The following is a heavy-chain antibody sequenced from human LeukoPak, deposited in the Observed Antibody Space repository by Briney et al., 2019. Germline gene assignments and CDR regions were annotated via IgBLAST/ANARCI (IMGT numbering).Heavy chain of an antibody. V-gene: IGHV4-59*01. CDR1: GGSISSYY. Sequence: PSETLSLTCTVSGGSISSYYWSWIRQPPGKGLEWIGYIYYSGSTNYNPSLRSRVTISVDTSKNQFSLKLSSVTAADTAVYYCARDSSGRAFDIWGQGTMVTVSS. CDR2: IYYSGST. J-gene: IGHJ3*02. CDR3: ARDSSGRAFDI. D-gene: IGHD6-19*01.